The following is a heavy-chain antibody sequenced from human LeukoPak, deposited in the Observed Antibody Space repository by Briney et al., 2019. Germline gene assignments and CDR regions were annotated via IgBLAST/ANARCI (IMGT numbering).Heavy chain of an antibody. CDR3: AKDYLLLDNWFDP. D-gene: IGHD1-26*01. CDR2: IRYDGSNK. CDR1: GFTFSSYG. V-gene: IGHV3-30*02. Sequence: PGGSLRLSCAASGFTFSSYGMHWVRQAPGKGLEWVAFIRYDGSNKYYADSVKGRFTISRDNSKNTLYLQMNSLRAEDTAVYYCAKDYLLLDNWFDPWGQGTLVTVSS. J-gene: IGHJ5*02.